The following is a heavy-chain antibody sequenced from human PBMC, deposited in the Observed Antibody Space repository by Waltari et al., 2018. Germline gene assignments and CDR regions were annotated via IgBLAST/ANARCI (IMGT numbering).Heavy chain of an antibody. J-gene: IGHJ4*02. CDR3: AREPVSGSYCPDN. V-gene: IGHV3-74*01. D-gene: IGHD1-26*01. CDR2: INSDGSNT. Sequence: EVQLVESGGGLVQPGGSLRLSCAASGFTFSSYWMQWVRQTPGKGLVWVSRINSDGSNTNYAGSVKGRFTISRDNAKNTLYLQMNSLKAEDTAVYYCAREPVSGSYCPDNWGQGTLVTVSS. CDR1: GFTFSSYW.